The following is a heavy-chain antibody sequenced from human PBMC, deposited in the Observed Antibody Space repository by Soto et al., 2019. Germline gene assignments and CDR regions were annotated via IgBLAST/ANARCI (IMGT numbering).Heavy chain of an antibody. Sequence: GGSLRLSCAASGFTFNSHAMSWVRQAPGKGLEWVSSISGSGASTYYADSVKGRFTISRDKSKNTLYLQMTSLRVEDTAVYYCVDGGLYSSEPRFDYWGQGTLVTVSS. CDR2: ISGSGAST. V-gene: IGHV3-23*01. J-gene: IGHJ4*02. D-gene: IGHD6-19*01. CDR3: VDGGLYSSEPRFDY. CDR1: GFTFNSHA.